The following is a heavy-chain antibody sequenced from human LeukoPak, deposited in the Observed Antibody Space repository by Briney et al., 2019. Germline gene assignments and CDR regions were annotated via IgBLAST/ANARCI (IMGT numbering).Heavy chain of an antibody. V-gene: IGHV5-51*01. CDR1: GYSFTSYW. J-gene: IGHJ6*02. D-gene: IGHD6-6*01. Sequence: GESLKISCKGSGYSFTSYWIGWVRQMPGKGLEWVGIIYPGDSDTRYSPSFQGQVTISADKSISTAHLQWSSLKASDTAMYYCARSIPAVQTYSSFGGYYGMDVWGQGTTVTVSS. CDR3: ARSIPAVQTYSSFGGYYGMDV. CDR2: IYPGDSDT.